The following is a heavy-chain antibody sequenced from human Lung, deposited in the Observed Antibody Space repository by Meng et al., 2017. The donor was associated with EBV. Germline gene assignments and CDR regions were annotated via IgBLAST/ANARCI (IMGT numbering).Heavy chain of an antibody. CDR3: ARARSIAAAVIDY. J-gene: IGHJ4*02. CDR2: IYYSGST. Sequence: QEQRQGSGPGLVKPSGTLSLPCAVSGGSTSSSNWWSWVRQPPGKGLEWIGYIYYSGSTNYNPSLKSRVTISVDKSKNQFSLKLSSVTAADTAVYYCARARSIAAAVIDYWGQGTLVTVSS. V-gene: IGHV4-4*02. CDR1: GGSTSSSNW. D-gene: IGHD6-13*01.